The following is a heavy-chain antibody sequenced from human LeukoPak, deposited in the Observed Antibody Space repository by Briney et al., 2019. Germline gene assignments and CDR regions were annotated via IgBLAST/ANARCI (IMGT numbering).Heavy chain of an antibody. D-gene: IGHD2-2*01. Sequence: GGSLRLSCAASGFTFSDYGMHWVRQAPGKGLEWVAFIRYDGSNKYYAESVKGRFTISRDNSKNTLHLQMESLRPDDTGVYYCAKATSGNEDVSEAGGGWFDPWGQGTLVTVSS. J-gene: IGHJ5*02. CDR2: IRYDGSNK. CDR3: AKATSGNEDVSEAGGGWFDP. V-gene: IGHV3-30*02. CDR1: GFTFSDYG.